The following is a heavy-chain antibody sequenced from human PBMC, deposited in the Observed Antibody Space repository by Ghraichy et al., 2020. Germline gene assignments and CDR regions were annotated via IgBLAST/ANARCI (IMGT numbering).Heavy chain of an antibody. CDR3: ARLFYGDYGAYGAFYI. J-gene: IGHJ3*02. Sequence: SETLSLTCAVYGGSFSGYYWSWIRQPPGKGLEWIGEINHSGSTNYNPSLKTRVTLSVDTSKNQFSLRLSSVTGADTAVYYCARLFYGDYGAYGAFYIWGQGTIVTVSS. CDR1: GGSFSGYY. V-gene: IGHV4-34*01. D-gene: IGHD4-17*01. CDR2: INHSGST.